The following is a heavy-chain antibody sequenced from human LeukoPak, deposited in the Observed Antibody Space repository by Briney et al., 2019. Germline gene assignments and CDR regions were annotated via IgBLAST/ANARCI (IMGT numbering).Heavy chain of an antibody. Sequence: GGSLRLSCAASGFTFSSYDMSWVRQAPGKGLEWVSGISDGGGITHYLDSVKGRFTISRDNSKNTLYLQMNSLRAEDTAVYYCAKDLGYYAAGSYLDYWGQGTLVTVSS. V-gene: IGHV3-23*01. D-gene: IGHD3-10*01. J-gene: IGHJ4*02. CDR2: ISDGGGIT. CDR3: AKDLGYYAAGSYLDY. CDR1: GFTFSSYD.